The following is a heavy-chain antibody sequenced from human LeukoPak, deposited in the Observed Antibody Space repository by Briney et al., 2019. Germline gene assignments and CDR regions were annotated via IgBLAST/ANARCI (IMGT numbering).Heavy chain of an antibody. CDR1: GFTFSSYG. J-gene: IGHJ4*02. CDR3: ANFYDFWSGYPMGY. D-gene: IGHD3-3*01. CDR2: IRYDGSNK. Sequence: GGSLRLSCAASGFTFSSYGMHWVRQAPGKGLEWVAFIRYDGSNKYYADSVKGRFTISRDNSKNTLYLQMNSLRAEDTAVYYCANFYDFWSGYPMGYWGQGTLVTVSS. V-gene: IGHV3-30*02.